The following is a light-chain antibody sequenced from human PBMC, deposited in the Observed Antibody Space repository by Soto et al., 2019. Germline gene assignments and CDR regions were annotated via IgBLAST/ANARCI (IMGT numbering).Light chain of an antibody. CDR1: QSVSSSY. J-gene: IGKJ5*01. Sequence: EIVLTQSPATLSLSPGERATLSCGGSQSVSSSYLAWYQQKPGLAPRLLIYDASSRATGIPDRFSGSGSGTDFTLTISRLEPEDFAVYYCQQYGSSPITFGQGTRLEIK. CDR2: DAS. V-gene: IGKV3D-20*01. CDR3: QQYGSSPIT.